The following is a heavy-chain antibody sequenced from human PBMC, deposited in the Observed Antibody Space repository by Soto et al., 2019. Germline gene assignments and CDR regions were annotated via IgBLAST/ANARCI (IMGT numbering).Heavy chain of an antibody. J-gene: IGHJ4*02. CDR3: ARSTKYSSSLSNLDY. V-gene: IGHV1-2*02. CDR2: INPNSGGT. D-gene: IGHD6-13*01. Sequence: ASVKVSCKASGYTFTGYYMHWVRQAPGQGLEWMGWINPNSGGTDYAQKFQGRVTMTRDTSISTAYMELSRLRSDDTAVYYCARSTKYSSSLSNLDYWGQGTLVTVS. CDR1: GYTFTGYY.